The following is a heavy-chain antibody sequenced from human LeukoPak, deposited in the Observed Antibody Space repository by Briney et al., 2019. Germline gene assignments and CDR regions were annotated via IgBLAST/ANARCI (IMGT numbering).Heavy chain of an antibody. CDR3: AKDSLFDSSGYYYVHPFDY. CDR2: ISGSGGST. Sequence: GGSLRLSCAASGFTFSSYGMSWVRQAPGKGLEWVSAISGSGGSTYYADSVKGRFTISKDNSKNTLYLQMNSLRAEDTAVYYCAKDSLFDSSGYYYVHPFDYWGQGTLVTVSS. V-gene: IGHV3-23*01. D-gene: IGHD3-22*01. CDR1: GFTFSSYG. J-gene: IGHJ4*02.